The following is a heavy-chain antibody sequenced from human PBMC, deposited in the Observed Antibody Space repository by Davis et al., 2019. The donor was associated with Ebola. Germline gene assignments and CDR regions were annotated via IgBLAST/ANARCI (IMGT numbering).Heavy chain of an antibody. J-gene: IGHJ5*02. CDR3: ARLTYYYDSSGYYLGWFDP. V-gene: IGHV4-34*01. CDR1: GGSFSGYY. CDR2: INHSGST. Sequence: MPSETLSLTCAVYGGSFSGYYWSWIRQPPGKGLEWIGEINHSGSTNYNPSLKSRVTISVDTSKHQFSLKLSSVTAADTAVYYCARLTYYYDSSGYYLGWFDPWGQGTLVTVSS. D-gene: IGHD3-22*01.